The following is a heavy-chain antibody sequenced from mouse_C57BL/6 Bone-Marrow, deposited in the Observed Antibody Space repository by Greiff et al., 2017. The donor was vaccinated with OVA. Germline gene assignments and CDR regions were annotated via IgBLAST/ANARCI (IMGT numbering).Heavy chain of an antibody. Sequence: QVQLKQSGAELVKPGASVKLSCKASGYTFTSYWMHWVKQRPGQGLEWIGMIHPNSGSTNYNEKFKSKATLTVDKSSSTAYMQLSSLTSEDSAVYYCARSRDYGSSLFAYWGQGTLVTVSA. J-gene: IGHJ3*01. V-gene: IGHV1-64*01. CDR3: ARSRDYGSSLFAY. D-gene: IGHD1-1*01. CDR1: GYTFTSYW. CDR2: IHPNSGST.